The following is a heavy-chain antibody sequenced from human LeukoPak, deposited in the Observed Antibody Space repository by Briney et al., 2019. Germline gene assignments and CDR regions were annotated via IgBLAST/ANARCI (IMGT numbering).Heavy chain of an antibody. CDR1: GFTFSSYG. CDR2: IWYDGSNK. D-gene: IGHD4-17*01. CDR3: ARESMSPTTVTTYYFDY. V-gene: IGHV3-33*01. J-gene: IGHJ4*02. Sequence: GRSLRLSCAASGFTFSSYGMHWVRQAPGKGPEWVAVIWYDGSNKYYADSVKGRFTISRDNSKNTLYLQMNSLRAEDTAVYYCARESMSPTTVTTYYFDYWGQGTLVTVSS.